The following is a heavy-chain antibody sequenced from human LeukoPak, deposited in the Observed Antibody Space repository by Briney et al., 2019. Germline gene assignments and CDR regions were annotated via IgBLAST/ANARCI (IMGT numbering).Heavy chain of an antibody. J-gene: IGHJ4*02. CDR2: VSGGAGST. D-gene: IGHD2-2*01. CDR1: GFTFSSFA. V-gene: IGHV3-23*01. Sequence: GGSLRLSCAASGFTFSSFAMSWVRQAPGKGLEWVAAVSGGAGSTYYAASVRGRSTISRDNSQNTLSLHMTSLRAEDTAIYYCAKSLTKITPATFDQWGQGTLVTVSS. CDR3: AKSLTKITPATFDQ.